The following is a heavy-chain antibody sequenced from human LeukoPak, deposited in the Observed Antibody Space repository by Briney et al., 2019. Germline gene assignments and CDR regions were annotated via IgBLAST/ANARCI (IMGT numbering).Heavy chain of an antibody. D-gene: IGHD6-13*01. CDR2: ITSSSSYI. Sequence: PGGSLRLSCAASGFTFSSYSMNWVRQAPGKGLEWVSSITSSSSYIYYADSVKGRFTISRDNAKNSLYLQMNSLRAEDTAVYYCARLRTSSSRFDYWGQGTLVTVSS. CDR3: ARLRTSSSRFDY. CDR1: GFTFSSYS. J-gene: IGHJ4*02. V-gene: IGHV3-21*01.